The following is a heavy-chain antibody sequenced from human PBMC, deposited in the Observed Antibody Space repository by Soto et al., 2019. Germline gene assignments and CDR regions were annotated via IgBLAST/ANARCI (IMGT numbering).Heavy chain of an antibody. CDR1: GFTFNNFA. CDR2: ISGSDGKT. D-gene: IGHD1-26*01. J-gene: IGHJ4*02. V-gene: IGHV3-23*01. CDR3: ARKPYRNGFFDF. Sequence: GGSLRLSCAASGFTFNNFAMSWVRQAPGKGLEWVSAISGSDGKTYYTDSVKGRFTISRDNSKNTLYLQMHSLRAEDMAVYYCARKPYRNGFFDFWGQGTLVTVSS.